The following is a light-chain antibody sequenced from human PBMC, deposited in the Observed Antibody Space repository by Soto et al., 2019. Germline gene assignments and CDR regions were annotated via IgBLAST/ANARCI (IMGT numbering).Light chain of an antibody. CDR2: DVS. CDR3: SSYTSSSFYV. CDR1: SSDVGGYNY. Sequence: QSVLTQPAYVSGSPGQSITISCTGTSSDVGGYNYVSWYQQHPGKAPKLMIYDVSNRPSGVSNRFSGSKSGNTASLTISGLQAEDEADYYCSSYTSSSFYVFGTGTKVTVL. J-gene: IGLJ1*01. V-gene: IGLV2-14*01.